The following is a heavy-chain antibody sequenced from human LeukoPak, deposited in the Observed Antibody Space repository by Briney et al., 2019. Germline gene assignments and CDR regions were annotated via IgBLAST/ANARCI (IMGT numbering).Heavy chain of an antibody. CDR2: IYYSGYT. Sequence: SETLSLTCTVSGASISSYYWSWIRQPPGKGLEWIGCIYYSGYTNYNPSLKSRVTISVDTSKNQFSLKVRSVTAAGTAVYYCARDPGPYCTTTSCYVDYWGQGTLVTVSS. CDR3: ARDPGPYCTTTSCYVDY. D-gene: IGHD2-2*01. J-gene: IGHJ4*02. CDR1: GASISSYY. V-gene: IGHV4-59*01.